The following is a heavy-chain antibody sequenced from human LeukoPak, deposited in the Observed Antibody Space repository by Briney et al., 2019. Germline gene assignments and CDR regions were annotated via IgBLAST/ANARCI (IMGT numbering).Heavy chain of an antibody. CDR2: ISDNSGTL. D-gene: IGHD6-19*01. CDR1: GFTFSTYS. V-gene: IGHV3-48*02. Sequence: GGSLRLSCAASGFTFSTYSMKWVRQAPGKGLEGGSYISDNSGTLYYADSVRGRFTVSRDNAKNSLSLQMNSLRDEDTAVYYCTRVVSGWPIFDPWGQGTLVTVSS. J-gene: IGHJ5*02. CDR3: TRVVSGWPIFDP.